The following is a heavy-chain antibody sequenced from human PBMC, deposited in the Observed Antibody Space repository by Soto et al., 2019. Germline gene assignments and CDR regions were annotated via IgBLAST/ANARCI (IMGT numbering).Heavy chain of an antibody. D-gene: IGHD5-12*01. Sequence: PSETLSLTCDVSSRSVNTANWWSWVRQPPGEGLEWIGEVHHFGYTSFNPSLKSRVSMSVDISKNQFFLKLNSVTAADTAVYYCTKNSAYALDYWGQGILVTVSS. V-gene: IGHV4-4*02. CDR3: TKNSAYALDY. J-gene: IGHJ4*02. CDR1: SRSVNTANW. CDR2: VHHFGYT.